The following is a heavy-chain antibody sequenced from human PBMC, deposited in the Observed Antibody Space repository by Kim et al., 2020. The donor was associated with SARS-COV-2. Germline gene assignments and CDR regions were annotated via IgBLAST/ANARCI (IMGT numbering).Heavy chain of an antibody. CDR2: INAGNGNT. D-gene: IGHD3-10*01. Sequence: ASVKVSCKASGYTFTSYAMHWVRQAPGQRLEWMGWINAGNGNTKYSQKFQGRVTITRDTSASTAYMELSSLRSEDTAVYYCAKDWFGSGSYLSDPWGQGTLVTVSS. CDR1: GYTFTSYA. J-gene: IGHJ5*02. CDR3: AKDWFGSGSYLSDP. V-gene: IGHV1-3*01.